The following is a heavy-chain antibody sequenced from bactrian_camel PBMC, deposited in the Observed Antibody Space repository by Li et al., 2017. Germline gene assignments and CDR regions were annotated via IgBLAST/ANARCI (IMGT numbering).Heavy chain of an antibody. CDR1: GSLHGTNC. CDR3: KAVAFGAQWCDGG. D-gene: IGHD4*01. V-gene: IGHV3S53*01. Sequence: HVQLVESGGGSVQAGGSLRLSCEVSGSLHGTNCIGWFRQYPGKEREGVAGIYLGNGGTRYENSVKGRFTISRDDAKNTVYLCMNSLKPEDTAMYYCKAVAFGAQWCDGGWGQGTQVTVS. CDR2: IYLGNGGT. J-gene: IGHJ4*01.